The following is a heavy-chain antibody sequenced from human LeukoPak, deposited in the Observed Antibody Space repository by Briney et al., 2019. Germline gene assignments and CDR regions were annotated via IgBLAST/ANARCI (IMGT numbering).Heavy chain of an antibody. CDR1: GFTFSSYG. J-gene: IGHJ4*02. D-gene: IGHD6-13*01. Sequence: GGSLRLSCAASGFTFSSYGMHWVRQAPGKGLEWVAVISYDGSNKYYADSVKGRFTISRGNSKNTLYLQMNSLRAEDTAVYYCAKDRSSSLGLDYWGQGTLVTVSS. CDR3: AKDRSSSLGLDY. CDR2: ISYDGSNK. V-gene: IGHV3-30*18.